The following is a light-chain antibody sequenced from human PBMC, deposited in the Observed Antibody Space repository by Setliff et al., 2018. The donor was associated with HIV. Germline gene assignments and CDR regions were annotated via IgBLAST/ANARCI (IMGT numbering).Light chain of an antibody. CDR1: SSDVGSYNY. CDR3: SSFTTTTSLV. CDR2: AVS. Sequence: QSALAQPASVSGSPGQSITISCTGTSSDVGSYNYVPWYQQHPGKAPKLMISAVSNRPSGVSNPFSGSKSDNTASLTISALQAEDEADYFCSSFTTTTSLVFGTGTKVTVL. J-gene: IGLJ1*01. V-gene: IGLV2-14*01.